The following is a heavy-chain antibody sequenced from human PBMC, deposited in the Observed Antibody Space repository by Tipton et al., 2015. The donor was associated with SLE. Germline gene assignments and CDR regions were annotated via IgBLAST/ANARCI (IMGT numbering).Heavy chain of an antibody. J-gene: IGHJ4*02. CDR3: DSSSGDRIYYFDY. CDR1: GGSISSGSYY. CDR2: IYYSGST. V-gene: IGHV4-39*07. Sequence: LRLSCTVSGGSISSGSYYWCWISQPPGKGLEWIGSIYYSGSTYYSPSLKSRVTISVDTSKNQFSLKLSSVTAADTAVYYGDSSSGDRIYYFDYWGQGTLVTVSS. D-gene: IGHD1-26*01.